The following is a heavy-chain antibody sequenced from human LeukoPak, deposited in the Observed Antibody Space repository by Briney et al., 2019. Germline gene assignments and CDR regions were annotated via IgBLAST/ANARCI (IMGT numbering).Heavy chain of an antibody. CDR1: EFDFSSHA. J-gene: IGHJ4*02. V-gene: IGHV3-23*01. D-gene: IGHD4-17*01. CDR2: ISISGSKT. CDR3: ANEIRPNDY. Sequence: GGSLRLSCAASEFDFSSHAMTWVRQAPGKGLEWVSAISISGSKTYYADSVKGRFTIPRDNFKNTLYLQMNSLRAEDTAVYYCANEIRPNDYWGRGTQVTVSS.